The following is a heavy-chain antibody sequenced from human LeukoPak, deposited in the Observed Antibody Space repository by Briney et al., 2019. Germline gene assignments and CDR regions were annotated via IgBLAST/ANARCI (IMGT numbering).Heavy chain of an antibody. Sequence: GGSLRLSCAASGFTFRNSASSWIRQAPGKGLEWVSAISGSGGSTYYADSVKGRFTISRDNSKNTLYLQMNSLRAEDTAVYYCAKAGLVGATDYFDYWGQGTLVTVSS. V-gene: IGHV3-23*01. CDR2: ISGSGGST. CDR3: AKAGLVGATDYFDY. D-gene: IGHD1-26*01. J-gene: IGHJ4*02. CDR1: GFTFRNSA.